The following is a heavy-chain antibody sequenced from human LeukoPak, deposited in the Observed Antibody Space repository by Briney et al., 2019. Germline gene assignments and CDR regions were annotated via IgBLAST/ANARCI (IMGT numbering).Heavy chain of an antibody. J-gene: IGHJ4*02. CDR3: AKRHHYDSSGYYYFPFDY. CDR1: GFTFSSYA. V-gene: IGHV3-23*01. Sequence: GGSLRLSCAASGFTFSSYAMSWVRQAPGKGLEWVSAISGSGGSTYYADFVKGRFTISRDNSKNTLYLQMNSLRAEDTAVYYCAKRHHYDSSGYYYFPFDYWGQGTLVTVSS. D-gene: IGHD3-22*01. CDR2: ISGSGGST.